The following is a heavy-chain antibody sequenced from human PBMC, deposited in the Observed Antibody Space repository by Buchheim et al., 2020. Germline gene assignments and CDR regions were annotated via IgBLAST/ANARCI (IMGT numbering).Heavy chain of an antibody. CDR1: GDSFTSGVYY. CDR2: IHYSGNT. D-gene: IGHD3-10*01. J-gene: IGHJ4*02. CDR3: ARSRGGSGTYYKGGYYYFDY. V-gene: IGHV4-31*03. Sequence: QVQLQESGPGLVKPSQTLSLTCTVSGDSFTSGVYYWSWIRQHPGKGLEWIGYIHYSGNTYSNPSLKSRLTISVDTSKNQFSLRLSSVTAADTAVYYCARSRGGSGTYYKGGYYYFDYWGQGTL.